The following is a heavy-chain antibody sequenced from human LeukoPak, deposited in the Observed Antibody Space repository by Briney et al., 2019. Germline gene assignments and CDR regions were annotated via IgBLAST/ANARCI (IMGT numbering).Heavy chain of an antibody. CDR3: ARDAHYGGNGNDAFDI. D-gene: IGHD4-23*01. Sequence: PSETLSLTCTVSGGSISSYYWSWIRQPPGKGLEWIGEINHSGSTNYNPSLKSRVTISVDTSKNQFSLKLSSVTAADTAVYYCARDAHYGGNGNDAFDIWGQGTMVTVSS. J-gene: IGHJ3*02. V-gene: IGHV4-59*01. CDR1: GGSISSYY. CDR2: INHSGST.